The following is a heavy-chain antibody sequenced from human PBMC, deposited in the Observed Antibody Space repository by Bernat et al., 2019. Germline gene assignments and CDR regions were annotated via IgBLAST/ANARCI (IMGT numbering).Heavy chain of an antibody. D-gene: IGHD3-3*01. V-gene: IGHV3-48*03. CDR2: ISSGGSTI. CDR3: ANDFWNGFYVGNF. Sequence: EVQLVESGGGFVQPGGSLRLSCAASGFIFSTSEMNWVRQAPGKGLEWVSYISSGGSTIYYADSVKGRFTVSRDNANDSLYLQMNGLRAEDTAVYYWANDFWNGFYVGNFWGQGTLVGVSS. CDR1: GFIFSTSE. J-gene: IGHJ4*02.